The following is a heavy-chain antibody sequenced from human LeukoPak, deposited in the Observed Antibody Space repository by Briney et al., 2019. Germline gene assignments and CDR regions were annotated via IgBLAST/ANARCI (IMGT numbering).Heavy chain of an antibody. CDR3: ARKGYSSSWYYFDY. CDR2: IYHSGST. V-gene: IGHV4-30-2*01. Sequence: SETLSLTCTVSGGSISSGGYYWSWIRQPPGKGLEWIGYIYHSGSTYYNPSLKSRVTISVDRSKNQFSLKLSSVTAADTAVYYCARKGYSSSWYYFDYWGQGTLVTVSS. CDR1: GGSISSGGYY. D-gene: IGHD6-13*01. J-gene: IGHJ4*02.